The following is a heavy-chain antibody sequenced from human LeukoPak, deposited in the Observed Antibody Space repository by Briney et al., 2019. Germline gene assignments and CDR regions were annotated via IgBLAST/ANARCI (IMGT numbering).Heavy chain of an antibody. CDR1: GGSIISYY. D-gene: IGHD6-13*01. CDR3: AREAALAAASYYYGTDV. CDR2: IYYSGST. J-gene: IGHJ6*02. V-gene: IGHV4-59*01. Sequence: SEPLSLTCTVSGGSIISYYWSWIRKPPGKGLEWIRYIYYSGSTNYNPSLKSRVPISVATSKTQFSLKLSSVTAADTAVYYCAREAALAAASYYYGTDVWGQGTTVTVSS.